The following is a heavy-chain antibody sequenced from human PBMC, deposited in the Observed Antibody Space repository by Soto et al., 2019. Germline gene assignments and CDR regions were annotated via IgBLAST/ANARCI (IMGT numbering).Heavy chain of an antibody. CDR1: GFTFSSYW. V-gene: IGHV3-74*01. J-gene: IGHJ3*02. CDR3: AREGDSYCSGGSCYLYAFDI. D-gene: IGHD2-15*01. Sequence: EVQLVESGGGLVQPGGSLRLSCAASGFTFSSYWMHWVRQAPGKGLVWVSRINSDGSSTSYADSVKGRFTISRDNAKNTLYLQMNSLRAEDTAVYYCAREGDSYCSGGSCYLYAFDIWGQGTMVTVSS. CDR2: INSDGSST.